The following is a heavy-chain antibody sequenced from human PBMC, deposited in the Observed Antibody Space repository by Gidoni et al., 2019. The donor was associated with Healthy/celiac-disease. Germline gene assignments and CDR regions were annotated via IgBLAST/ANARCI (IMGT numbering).Heavy chain of an antibody. Sequence: EVQLVESGGGLVQPGGSLRPPCAASGFTFSSYDMHWVRQATGKGLEWVSAIGTAGDPYYPGSVKGRFTISRENAKNSLYLQMNSLRAGDTAVYYCARGYGRDAFDIWGQGTMVTVSS. CDR3: ARGYGRDAFDI. CDR1: GFTFSSYD. V-gene: IGHV3-13*05. J-gene: IGHJ3*02. CDR2: IGTAGDP. D-gene: IGHD4-17*01.